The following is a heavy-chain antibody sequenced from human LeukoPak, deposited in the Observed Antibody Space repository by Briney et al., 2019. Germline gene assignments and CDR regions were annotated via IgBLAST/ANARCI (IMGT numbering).Heavy chain of an antibody. Sequence: GGSLRLSCTASVSWFRQAPGKGLEWVGFIRSKAYGGTTEYAAPVKGRFTISRDDSKSIAYLQMNSLKAEDTAVYYCTRSYYASSDYWGQGTLVTVSS. D-gene: IGHD3-10*01. J-gene: IGHJ4*02. CDR3: TRSYYASSDY. CDR1: V. CDR2: IRSKAYGGTT. V-gene: IGHV3-49*03.